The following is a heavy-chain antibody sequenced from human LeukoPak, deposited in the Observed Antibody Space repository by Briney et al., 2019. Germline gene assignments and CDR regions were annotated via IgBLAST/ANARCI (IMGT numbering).Heavy chain of an antibody. Sequence: GASVKVSCKASGYTFTSYYMHWVRQAPGQGLEWMGIINPSGGSTSYAQKFQGRVTMTRDMPTSTVYMELSSLRSEDTAVYYCARDRGWELRWFELDYWGQGTLVTVSS. D-gene: IGHD1-26*01. J-gene: IGHJ4*02. CDR1: GYTFTSYY. CDR2: INPSGGST. CDR3: ARDRGWELRWFELDY. V-gene: IGHV1-46*01.